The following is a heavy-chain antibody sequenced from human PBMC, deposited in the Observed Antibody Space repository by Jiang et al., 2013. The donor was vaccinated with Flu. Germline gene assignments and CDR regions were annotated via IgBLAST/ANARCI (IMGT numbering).Heavy chain of an antibody. CDR3: ARGLSGYYYEYFQH. J-gene: IGHJ1*01. D-gene: IGHD3-22*01. Sequence: SVKVSCKASGYTFTSYTMHWVRQAPGQRLEWMGWINAGNGNTKYSQKFQGRVTLTRDTSATTAYMELSSLRSEDTAVYYCARGLSGYYYEYFQHRGQGTLVTVSS. CDR1: GYTFTSYT. CDR2: INAGNGNT. V-gene: IGHV1-3*01.